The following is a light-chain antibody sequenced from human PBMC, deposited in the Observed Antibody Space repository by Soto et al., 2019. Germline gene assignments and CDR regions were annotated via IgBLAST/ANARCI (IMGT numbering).Light chain of an antibody. CDR1: RLDVGGYNY. Sequence: QSVLTQPASVSGSPGQSITISCTGTRLDVGGYNYVSWYQQQPGKAPKLIIYEVTNRPSGVSDRFSGSKSDNTASLTISGLQTGDEADYYCCSYVSSKTYLFGTGTKVTLL. CDR2: EVT. CDR3: CSYVSSKTYL. J-gene: IGLJ1*01. V-gene: IGLV2-14*03.